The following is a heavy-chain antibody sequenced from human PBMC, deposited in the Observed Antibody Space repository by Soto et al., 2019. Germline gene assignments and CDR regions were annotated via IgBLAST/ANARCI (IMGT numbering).Heavy chain of an antibody. J-gene: IGHJ4*02. Sequence: ASVKVSCKTSGYTFTGYYIHWIRQAPGQGLEWMGWINPNSGDTNYSQEFQARVTMTSDTSITTAYVELTRLSSDDTAVYYCARRAQCLANFDFLGQGTLVTVSS. V-gene: IGHV1-2*02. CDR3: ARRAQCLANFDF. D-gene: IGHD6-19*01. CDR2: INPNSGDT. CDR1: GYTFTGYY.